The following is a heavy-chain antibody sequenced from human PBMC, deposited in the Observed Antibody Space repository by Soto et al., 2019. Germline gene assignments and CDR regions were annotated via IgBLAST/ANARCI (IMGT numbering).Heavy chain of an antibody. D-gene: IGHD1-26*01. CDR2: IWYDGSNK. CDR3: ARDAAHSETYFDH. J-gene: IGHJ4*02. Sequence: QVLLVESGGGVVQPGRSLRLSCAASGFTFSSYGMHWVRQAPGKGLEWVTVIWYDGSNKNYADSVKGRFTISRDNSRDTLYLEMNSLRAEDTAVYYCARDAAHSETYFDHWGQGTLVTVSS. CDR1: GFTFSSYG. V-gene: IGHV3-33*01.